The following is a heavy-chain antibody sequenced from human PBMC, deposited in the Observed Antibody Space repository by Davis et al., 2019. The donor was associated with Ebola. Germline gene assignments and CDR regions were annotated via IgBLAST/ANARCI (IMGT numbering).Heavy chain of an antibody. CDR3: ASGIEITTTGVWNYFHY. CDR1: GFTFSNYA. CDR2: ISYDGSNK. J-gene: IGHJ4*02. V-gene: IGHV3-30-3*01. D-gene: IGHD4-17*01. Sequence: GESLKISCAASGFTFSNYAMHWVRRAPGKGLEWVAIISYDGSNKYYADSVKGRFTISRDNSKNTLYLQMDSLRAEDTAVFYCASGIEITTTGVWNYFHYWGQGTLVTVSS.